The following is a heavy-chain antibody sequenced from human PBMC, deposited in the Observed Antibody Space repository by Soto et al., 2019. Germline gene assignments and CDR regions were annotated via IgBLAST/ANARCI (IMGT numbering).Heavy chain of an antibody. CDR1: GGSISSGDYY. J-gene: IGHJ5*02. Sequence: SLTFTVSGGSISSGDYYWSWIRQPPGKGLEWIGYIYYSGSTYYNPSLKSRVTISVDTSKNQFSLKLSSVTAADTAVYYCARFNLYYDFWSGYYGWFDPWGQGTLVTVSS. CDR2: IYYSGST. V-gene: IGHV4-30-4*01. CDR3: ARFNLYYDFWSGYYGWFDP. D-gene: IGHD3-3*01.